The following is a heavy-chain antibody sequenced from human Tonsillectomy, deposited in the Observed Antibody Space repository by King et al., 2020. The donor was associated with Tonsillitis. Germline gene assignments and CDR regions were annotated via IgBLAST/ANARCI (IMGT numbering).Heavy chain of an antibody. D-gene: IGHD6-13*01. V-gene: IGHV4-30-2*01. J-gene: IGHJ5*02. CDR1: GGSISSGGFS. CDR2: IYHSGST. Sequence: QLQESGSGLVEPSQTLSLTCAVSGGSISSGGFSWSWIRQPPGKGLEWIAYIYHSGSTYYNSSLKSRVTISVDRPKNQISLKLSSVTAADTAVYYCARHLYSSNWYSTPGWFDPWGQGTLVTVSS. CDR3: ARHLYSSNWYSTPGWFDP.